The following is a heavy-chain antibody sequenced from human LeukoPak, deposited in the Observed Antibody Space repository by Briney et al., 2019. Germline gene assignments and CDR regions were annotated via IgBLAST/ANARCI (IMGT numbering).Heavy chain of an antibody. V-gene: IGHV3-48*03. J-gene: IGHJ4*02. D-gene: IGHD4-17*01. CDR3: AKGGSTVTTEDVVDY. Sequence: GGSLRLSCAASGFTFSSYEMNWVRQAPGKGLEWLSYINYNGESIYYADSVKGRFTISRDNSNNTLSLQMNSLRVEDTAVYYCAKGGSTVTTEDVVDYWGQGTLVTVSS. CDR2: INYNGESI. CDR1: GFTFSSYE.